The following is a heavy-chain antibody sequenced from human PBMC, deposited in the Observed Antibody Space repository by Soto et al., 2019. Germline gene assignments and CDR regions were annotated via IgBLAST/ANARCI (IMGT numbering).Heavy chain of an antibody. J-gene: IGHJ6*02. CDR1: GGSFIGYY. CDR3: AKNKGEMCTFDRYFAMDV. V-gene: IGHV4-34*01. D-gene: IGHD3-9*01. CDR2: INHRGST. Sequence: NPSETLSLTCAVYGGSFIGYYWSWIRQPPGKGLEWIGEINHRGSTNYNPSLKSRVTISIDTSKNHFTLKLSSVAAADTAVYYCAKNKGEMCTFDRYFAMDVWGQGTTVTVSS.